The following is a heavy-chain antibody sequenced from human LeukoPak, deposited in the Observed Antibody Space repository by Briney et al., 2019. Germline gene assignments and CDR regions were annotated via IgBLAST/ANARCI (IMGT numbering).Heavy chain of an antibody. V-gene: IGHV4-59*11. CDR1: GGSISSHY. CDR2: IYYSGST. Sequence: SETLSLTCTVSGGSISSHYWSWIRQPPGKGLEWIGYIYYSGSTNYNPSLKSRVTISVDTSKNQFSLKLSSVTAADTAVYYCARGPTLDPWGQGTLVTVSS. J-gene: IGHJ5*02. CDR3: ARGPTLDP. D-gene: IGHD4-17*01.